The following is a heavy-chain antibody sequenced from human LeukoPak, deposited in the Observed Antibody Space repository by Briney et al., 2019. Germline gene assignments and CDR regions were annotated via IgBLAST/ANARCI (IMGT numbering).Heavy chain of an antibody. CDR3: ARRYCSSTICYSYYFDY. J-gene: IGHJ4*02. V-gene: IGHV4-39*01. CDR1: GGSISSHY. Sequence: SETLSLTCTVSGGSISSHYWGWIRQPPGKGLEWIGSIYYSGSTYYNPSLKSRVTISVDTSKNQFSLKLSSVTAADTAVYYCARRYCSSTICYSYYFDYWGQGTLVTVSS. CDR2: IYYSGST. D-gene: IGHD2-2*01.